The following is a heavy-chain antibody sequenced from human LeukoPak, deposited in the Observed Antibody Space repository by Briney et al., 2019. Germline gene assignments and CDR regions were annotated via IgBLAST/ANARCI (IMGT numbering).Heavy chain of an antibody. V-gene: IGHV4-59*08. CDR1: GGSISRYY. CDR2: ISYSGST. CDR3: ARHSGSYYDIYDY. Sequence: SETLSLTCTVSGGSISRYYWSWIRQPPGEGVEWIGYISYSGSTNYNPSLKSRVTISVDTSKNQFSLKLNSVTATDTAVYYCARHSGSYYDIYDYWGQGTLVTVSS. J-gene: IGHJ4*02. D-gene: IGHD1-26*01.